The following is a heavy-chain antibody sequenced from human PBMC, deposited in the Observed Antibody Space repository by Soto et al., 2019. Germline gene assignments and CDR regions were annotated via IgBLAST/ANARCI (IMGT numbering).Heavy chain of an antibody. CDR2: IYHSGST. D-gene: IGHD1-1*01. CDR3: ASVKVLQQRGINWFDP. Sequence: SETLSLTCAVSGASISGGYYWGWIRQPAGKGLEWIGSIYHSGSTYYNPSLKSRSTISVDTSKNQFSRTLSSVTAADTAVYYCASVKVLQQRGINWFDPGGQGTLVTVSS. CDR1: GASISGGYY. J-gene: IGHJ5*02. V-gene: IGHV4-38-2*01.